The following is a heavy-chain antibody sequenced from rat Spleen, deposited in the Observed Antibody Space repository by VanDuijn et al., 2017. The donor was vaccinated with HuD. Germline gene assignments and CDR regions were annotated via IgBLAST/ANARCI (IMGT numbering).Heavy chain of an antibody. CDR1: GFSLTSYN. CDR3: ARHLREASGVMDV. Sequence: QVQLKESEPDLVQPSQTLSLTCTVSGFSLTSYNVHWVRQPIGKGLEWMGVIWTGGSTDYNSALKSRLSISRDTSKSQVFLKMNSLQPEDTGIYYCARHLREASGVMDVWGQGASVTVSS. V-gene: IGHV2-30*01. D-gene: IGHD4-3*01. J-gene: IGHJ4*01. CDR2: IWTGGST.